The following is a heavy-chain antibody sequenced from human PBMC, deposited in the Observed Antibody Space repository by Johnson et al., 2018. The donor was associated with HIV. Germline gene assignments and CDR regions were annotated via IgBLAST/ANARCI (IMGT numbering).Heavy chain of an antibody. V-gene: IGHV3-48*04. CDR2: ISSSGSTI. Sequence: VQLVESGGGVVQPGRSLRLSCAASGFTYSSYAIHWVRQAPGKGLEWVSYISSSGSTIYYADSVKGRFTISRDNDKNSLYLHRNRLRAEATAVYYCARSSSSGAFDIWGQGTMVTVSS. CDR3: ARSSSSGAFDI. J-gene: IGHJ3*02. CDR1: GFTYSSYA. D-gene: IGHD6-6*01.